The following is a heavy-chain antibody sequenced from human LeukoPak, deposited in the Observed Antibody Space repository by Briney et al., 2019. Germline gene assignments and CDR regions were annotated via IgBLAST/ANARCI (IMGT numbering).Heavy chain of an antibody. CDR3: ARVGDTYYDILTGYYINDY. Sequence: ASVKVSCKASGYTFTSYGISWVRQAPGQGLEWMGWISAYNGNTNYAQKLQGRVTMTTDTSTSTAYMELRSLRSDDTAVFYCARVGDTYYDILTGYYINDYWGQGTLVTVSS. CDR2: ISAYNGNT. CDR1: GYTFTSYG. V-gene: IGHV1-18*01. D-gene: IGHD3-9*01. J-gene: IGHJ4*02.